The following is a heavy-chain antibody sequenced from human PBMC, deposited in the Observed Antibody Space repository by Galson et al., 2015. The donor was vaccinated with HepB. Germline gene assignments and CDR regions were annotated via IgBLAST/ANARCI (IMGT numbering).Heavy chain of an antibody. CDR1: GYTFTSYY. Sequence: SVKVSCKASGYTFTSYYLHWVRQAPGQGLEWLGLINPRGGSPSYSQKFQGRVTMTRDTSTSTVYMELSSLRSDDTAVYYCSVRWEGHTSSFFDYWGQGTLVTVSS. CDR2: INPRGGSP. J-gene: IGHJ4*02. D-gene: IGHD1-26*01. V-gene: IGHV1-46*03. CDR3: SVRWEGHTSSFFDY.